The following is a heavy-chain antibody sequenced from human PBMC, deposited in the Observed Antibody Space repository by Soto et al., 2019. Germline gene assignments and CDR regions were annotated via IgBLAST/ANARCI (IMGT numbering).Heavy chain of an antibody. CDR1: GFTFDDYA. CDR3: AKDSGSGWYGWGDY. V-gene: IGHV3-9*01. D-gene: IGHD6-19*01. Sequence: EVQLVESGGGLVQPGRSLRLSCAASGFTFDDYAMHWVRQAPGKGLEWVSGISWNSGSIGYGDSVKGRFTISRDNAKNSLYLQMNSLRAEDTALYYCAKDSGSGWYGWGDYWGQGTLVTVSS. J-gene: IGHJ4*02. CDR2: ISWNSGSI.